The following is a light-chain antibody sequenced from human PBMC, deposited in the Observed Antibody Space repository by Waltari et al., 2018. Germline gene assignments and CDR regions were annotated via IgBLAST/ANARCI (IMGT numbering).Light chain of an antibody. Sequence: EVVMTQSPATLSLSPGERATLSCRASQSVSSNLAWYQQKPGQAPRLLIDSASTRATGIPARFSGSGSGTEFTLTISSLQSEDFAVYYCQQYNNWPPEGTFGPGTKVDLK. CDR2: SAS. CDR1: QSVSSN. J-gene: IGKJ3*01. CDR3: QQYNNWPPEGT. V-gene: IGKV3-15*01.